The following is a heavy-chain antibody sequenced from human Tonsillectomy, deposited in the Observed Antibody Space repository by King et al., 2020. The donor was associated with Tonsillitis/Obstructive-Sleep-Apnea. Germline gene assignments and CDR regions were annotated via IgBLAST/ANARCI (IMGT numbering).Heavy chain of an antibody. CDR3: SSGRFGMDV. J-gene: IGHJ6*02. CDR1: GFTFSTYV. Sequence: VQLVESGGGVVQPGRSLRLSCAASGFTFSTYVIHWVRQAPGKGLEWVTLISYDGSKKYYADSVKGRFTISRDNSRDNSKNTLYLQMNSLRAEDTAVYYCSSGRFGMDVWGQGTPVTVSS. CDR2: ISYDGSKK. V-gene: IGHV3-30*04. D-gene: IGHD3-10*01.